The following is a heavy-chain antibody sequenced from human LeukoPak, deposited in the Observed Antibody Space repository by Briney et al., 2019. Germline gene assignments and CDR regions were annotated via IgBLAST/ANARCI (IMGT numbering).Heavy chain of an antibody. V-gene: IGHV3-30*18. CDR3: AKDRYSYAFEYSDS. Sequence: GGSLRLSCAASGFTFSSYGMHWVRQAPGKGLNWVAVISNDGSKKYYADSVKGRFTISRDNSKNTLSLQVSSLRTEDTAVYYCAKDRYSYAFEYSDSWGQGTLVTVSS. CDR1: GFTFSSYG. CDR2: ISNDGSKK. D-gene: IGHD5-18*01. J-gene: IGHJ4*02.